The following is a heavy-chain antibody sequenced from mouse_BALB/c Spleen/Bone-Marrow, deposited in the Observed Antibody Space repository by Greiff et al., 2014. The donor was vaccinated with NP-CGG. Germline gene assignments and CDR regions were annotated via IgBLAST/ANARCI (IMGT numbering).Heavy chain of an antibody. CDR1: GFNIKDTY. D-gene: IGHD1-1*01. CDR3: AIYYYGSSGFAY. V-gene: IGHV14-3*02. J-gene: IGHJ3*01. Sequence: VQLQQSGAELVKPGASVKLSCTASGFNIKDTYMHWVKQRPEQGLEWIGRIDPANGNTKYDPKFQDKATITADASSNTADLQLSGLTSEDTAVYYCAIYYYGSSGFAYWGQGTVVTVSA. CDR2: IDPANGNT.